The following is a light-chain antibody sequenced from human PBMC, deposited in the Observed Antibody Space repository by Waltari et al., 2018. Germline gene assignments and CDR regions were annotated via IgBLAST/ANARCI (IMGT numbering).Light chain of an antibody. J-gene: IGKJ4*02. CDR2: DAS. V-gene: IGKV3-11*01. Sequence: EIVLTQSPATLSLSPGERATLSCRASQSVSSYLAWYQQRAGQAPRLLIYDASTRASGIPARFSGSGYGTDFTLTISSLEPEDFAVYYCEQRTDWPLTFGGGTKVEIK. CDR3: EQRTDWPLT. CDR1: QSVSSY.